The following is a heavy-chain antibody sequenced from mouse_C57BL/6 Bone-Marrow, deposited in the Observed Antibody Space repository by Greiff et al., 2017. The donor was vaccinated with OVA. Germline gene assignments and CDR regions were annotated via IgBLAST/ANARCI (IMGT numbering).Heavy chain of an antibody. CDR1: GFSLTSYA. Sequence: VKLVESGPGLVAPSQRLSITCTVSGFSLTSYAISWVRQPPGKGLEWLGVIWTGGGTNYNSALKSRLSISKDNSKSQVFLKMNSLQTDDTARYYWARNDYGSSYGRYYAMDYWGQGTSVTVSS. D-gene: IGHD1-1*01. V-gene: IGHV2-9-1*01. CDR3: ARNDYGSSYGRYYAMDY. CDR2: IWTGGGT. J-gene: IGHJ4*01.